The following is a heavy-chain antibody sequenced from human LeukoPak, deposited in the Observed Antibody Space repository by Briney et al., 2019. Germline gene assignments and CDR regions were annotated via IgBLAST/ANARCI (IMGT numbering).Heavy chain of an antibody. V-gene: IGHV4-39*01. CDR2: MYYSGNT. J-gene: IGHJ4*02. Sequence: SETLSLTCTVSGGSISSRSYYWGWIRQPPGKGLEWIGSMYYSGNTYYNPSLKSRVTISVDTSKNQFSLKLSSVTAADTAVYYCARKVRPDYSRFDYWGQGNLVTVSS. D-gene: IGHD4/OR15-4a*01. CDR1: GGSISSRSYY. CDR3: ARKVRPDYSRFDY.